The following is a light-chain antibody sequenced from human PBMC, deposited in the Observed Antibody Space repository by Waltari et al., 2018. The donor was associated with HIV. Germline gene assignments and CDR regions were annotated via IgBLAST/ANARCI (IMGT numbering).Light chain of an antibody. J-gene: IGLJ1*01. CDR2: GNS. CDR3: QSHDSSLSGYV. CDR1: SSNIGAGYH. V-gene: IGLV1-40*01. Sequence: QSVLTQPPSVSGAPGQRVTISCTGSSSNIGAGYHVTWYQQLPGTAPKLLIYGNSNRPSGVPDRFSGSKSGTSASLAITGLQAEDEADYHCQSHDSSLSGYVFGTGTKVTVL.